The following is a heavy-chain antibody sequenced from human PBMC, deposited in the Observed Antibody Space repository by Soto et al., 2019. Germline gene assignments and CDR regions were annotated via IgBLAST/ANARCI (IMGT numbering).Heavy chain of an antibody. J-gene: IGHJ5*02. CDR3: ARGIAVAGKGCWFDP. CDR2: INHSGST. V-gene: IGHV4-34*01. D-gene: IGHD6-19*01. CDR1: GGSFSGYY. Sequence: SETLSLTCAVYGGSFSGYYWSWIRQPPGKGLEWIGEINHSGSTNYNPSLKSRVTISVDTSKNQFPLKLSSVTAADTAVYYCARGIAVAGKGCWFDPWGQGTLVTVSS.